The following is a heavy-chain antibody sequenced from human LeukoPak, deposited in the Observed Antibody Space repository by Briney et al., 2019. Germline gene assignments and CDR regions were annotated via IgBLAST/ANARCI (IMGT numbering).Heavy chain of an antibody. V-gene: IGHV4-34*01. CDR2: INHSGST. Sequence: KPSETLSLTCAVYGGSFSGYYWSWIRQPPGKGLEWIGEINHSGSTNYNPSLKSRVTISVDTSKNQFSLKLSSVTAADTAVYYCAREDAQQLPLVPLFYWYFDLWGRGTLVTVSS. D-gene: IGHD6-13*01. J-gene: IGHJ2*01. CDR1: GGSFSGYY. CDR3: AREDAQQLPLVPLFYWYFDL.